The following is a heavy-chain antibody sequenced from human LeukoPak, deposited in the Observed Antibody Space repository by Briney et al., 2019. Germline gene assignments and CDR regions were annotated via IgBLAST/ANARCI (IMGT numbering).Heavy chain of an antibody. CDR1: GGSITTYY. Sequence: SETLSLTCAVSGGSITTYYWSWIRQPPGKGLEWIGYIHHSGVSNQSPSLKSRVTISIDTSKNQFSLRLSSVTAADTAIYYCARDSYYDTLTGHFQDVFDIWGQGTMVSVSS. CDR3: ARDSYYDTLTGHFQDVFDI. D-gene: IGHD3-9*01. V-gene: IGHV4-59*01. J-gene: IGHJ3*02. CDR2: IHHSGVS.